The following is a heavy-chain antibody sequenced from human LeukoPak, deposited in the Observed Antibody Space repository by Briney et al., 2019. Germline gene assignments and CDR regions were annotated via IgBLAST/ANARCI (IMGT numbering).Heavy chain of an antibody. CDR3: ARDRGSVRTFDI. CDR2: IIPIIGVG. CDR1: GGSFSSYG. D-gene: IGHD3-10*01. V-gene: IGHV1-69*04. J-gene: IGHJ3*02. Sequence: ASVKVSCKASGGSFSSYGFSWVRQAPGQGLEWMGRIIPIIGVGKYAQKFQGRVTITADKSTTTTYMELSSLRSEDTGMYYCARDRGSVRTFDIWGQGTMVTVSS.